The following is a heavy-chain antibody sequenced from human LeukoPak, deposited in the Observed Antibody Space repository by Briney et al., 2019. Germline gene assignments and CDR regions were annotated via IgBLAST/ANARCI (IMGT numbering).Heavy chain of an antibody. CDR1: GFTFSNYA. D-gene: IGHD6-19*01. J-gene: IGHJ6*02. CDR2: ISGSGGST. V-gene: IGHV3-23*01. Sequence: GGSLRLSCAASGFTFSNYAMNWVRQAPGKGLEWVSAISGSGGSTYYADSVKGRFTISRDNSKNTLYLQMNSLRAEDTAVYYCAKAGWYDYYYGMDVWGQGTTVTVSS. CDR3: AKAGWYDYYYGMDV.